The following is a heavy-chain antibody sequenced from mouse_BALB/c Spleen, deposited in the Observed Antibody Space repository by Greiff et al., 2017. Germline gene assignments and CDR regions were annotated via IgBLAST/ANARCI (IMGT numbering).Heavy chain of an antibody. Sequence: EVKVVESGGGLVQPGGSRKLSCAASGFTFSSFGMHWVRQAPEKGLEWVAYISSGSSTIYYADTVKGRFTISRDNPKNTLFLQMTSLRSEDTAMYYCARDPYGSSYNWYFDVWGAGTTVTVSS. J-gene: IGHJ1*01. V-gene: IGHV5-17*02. CDR1: GFTFSSFG. CDR2: ISSGSSTI. D-gene: IGHD1-1*01. CDR3: ARDPYGSSYNWYFDV.